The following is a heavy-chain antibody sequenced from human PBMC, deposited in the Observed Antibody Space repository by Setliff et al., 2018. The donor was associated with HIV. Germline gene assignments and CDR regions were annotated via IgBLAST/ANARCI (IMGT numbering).Heavy chain of an antibody. CDR3: ATVFYYNSESYSLDY. J-gene: IGHJ4*02. V-gene: IGHV1-69*13. CDR2: IIPLFGTT. Sequence: GGSVKVSCKASGGTFNNYAISWVRQAPGQGLEWVGGIIPLFGTTNYAQKFQGRVTITADESTNTAHMELNSLRSIDTAMYYCATVFYYNSESYSLDYWGQGMLVTVSS. CDR1: GGTFNNYA. D-gene: IGHD3-10*01.